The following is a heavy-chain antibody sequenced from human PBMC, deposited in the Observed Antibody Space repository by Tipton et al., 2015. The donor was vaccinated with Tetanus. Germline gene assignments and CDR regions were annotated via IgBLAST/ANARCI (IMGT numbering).Heavy chain of an antibody. D-gene: IGHD6-19*01. CDR2: IHYSGST. CDR1: GGSISSSGYY. CDR3: ARIGWLQQNKPAFDI. Sequence: TLSLTCTVSGGSISSSGYYWGWIRQHTGKGLEWFGYIHYSGSTYYNPSLKSRVTMSIDTSKSQLSLKLSSVTAADTAVYYCARIGWLQQNKPAFDIWGQGTVVTVSS. J-gene: IGHJ3*02. V-gene: IGHV4-31*03.